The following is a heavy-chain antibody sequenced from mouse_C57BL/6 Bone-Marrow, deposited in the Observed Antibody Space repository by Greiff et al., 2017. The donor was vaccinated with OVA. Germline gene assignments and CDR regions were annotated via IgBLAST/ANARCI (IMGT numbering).Heavy chain of an antibody. V-gene: IGHV1-59*01. Sequence: VQLQQPGAELVRPGPSVKLSCKASGYTFTSYWMHWVKQRPGQGLEWIGVIDPSDSYTNYNQKFKGKATLTVDTSSSTAYMQLSSLTSEDSAVYYCAGGLSWFAYWGQGTLVTVSA. CDR3: AGGLSWFAY. CDR2: IDPSDSYT. J-gene: IGHJ3*01. CDR1: GYTFTSYW.